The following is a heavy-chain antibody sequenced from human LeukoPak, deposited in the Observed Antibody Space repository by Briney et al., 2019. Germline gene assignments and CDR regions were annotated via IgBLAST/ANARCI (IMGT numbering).Heavy chain of an antibody. D-gene: IGHD3-10*01. CDR1: GYTFTGYY. CDR3: ASGEGQLPTDY. Sequence: ASVKVSCKASGYTFTGYYMHWVRQAPGQGLEWMGRINPKSGGTNYAQKFQGRVTMTRDTSISTAYMEMSRLRCDDTALYYCASGEGQLPTDYWGQGTLVTVSS. J-gene: IGHJ4*02. V-gene: IGHV1-2*06. CDR2: INPKSGGT.